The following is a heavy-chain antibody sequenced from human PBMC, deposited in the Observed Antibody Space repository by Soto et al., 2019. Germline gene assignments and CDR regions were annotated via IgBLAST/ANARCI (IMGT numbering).Heavy chain of an antibody. CDR3: ARGPLTAVDWFDP. CDR2: ISAYNGNT. Sequence: GASVKVSCKASGYTFTSYGISWVRQAPGQGLEWMGWISAYNGNTNYSQKFQGRVTITRDTSASTAYMELSSLRSEDTAVYYCARGPLTAVDWFDPWGQGTLVTVSS. D-gene: IGHD6-19*01. J-gene: IGHJ5*02. CDR1: GYTFTSYG. V-gene: IGHV1-18*01.